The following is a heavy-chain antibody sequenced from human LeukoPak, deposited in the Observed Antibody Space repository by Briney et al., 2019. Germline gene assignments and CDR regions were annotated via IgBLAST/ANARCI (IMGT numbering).Heavy chain of an antibody. CDR2: IYHSGST. J-gene: IGHJ4*02. V-gene: IGHV4-38-2*02. Sequence: SETLSLTCTVSGYSISSGYYWGWIRQPPGKGLEWIASIYHSGSTYYNPSLKSRVTISVDTSKNQFSLKLSSVTAADTAVYYCARARQDFDYWGQGTLVTVSS. CDR3: ARARQDFDY. CDR1: GYSISSGYY.